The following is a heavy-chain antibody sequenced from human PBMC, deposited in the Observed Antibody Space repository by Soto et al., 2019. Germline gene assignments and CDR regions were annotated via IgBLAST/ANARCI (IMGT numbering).Heavy chain of an antibody. J-gene: IGHJ5*02. CDR2: INHSGST. Sequence: QVQLQQWGAGLLKPSETLSLTCAVYGGSFSGYYWSWIRQPPGKGLEWIGEINHSGSTNYNPSLKSRVTISVDTSKNQFSLKLSSVTAADTAVYYCARGRSILTGYYIGGSHNWFDPWGQGTLVTVSS. D-gene: IGHD3-9*01. V-gene: IGHV4-34*01. CDR1: GGSFSGYY. CDR3: ARGRSILTGYYIGGSHNWFDP.